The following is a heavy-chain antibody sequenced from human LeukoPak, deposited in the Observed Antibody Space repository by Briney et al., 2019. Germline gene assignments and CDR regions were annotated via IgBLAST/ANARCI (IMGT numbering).Heavy chain of an antibody. CDR1: GGSFSGYY. CDR3: ARGSAYYYGSGSYQDY. D-gene: IGHD3-10*01. Sequence: PSETLSLTCAVYGGSFSGYYRSWIRQPPGKGLEWIGEINHSGSTNYNPSLKSRVTISVDTSKNQFSLKLSSVTAADTAVYYCARGSAYYYGSGSYQDYWGQGTLVTVSS. CDR2: INHSGST. V-gene: IGHV4-34*01. J-gene: IGHJ4*02.